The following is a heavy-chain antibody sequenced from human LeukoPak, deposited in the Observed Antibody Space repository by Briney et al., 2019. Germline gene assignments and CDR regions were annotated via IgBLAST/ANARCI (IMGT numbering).Heavy chain of an antibody. CDR2: IHYTGST. CDR3: ARHPSGSSFDY. V-gene: IGHV4-39*01. Sequence: PSETLSLTCGVSGGSIRSSSYYWGWIRQPPGKGLEWIGTIHYTGSTYYTPSLKSRVTVSVDTSNNQFSLKVSSVTAADTAVYYCARHPSGSSFDYWGQGTLVAVSS. J-gene: IGHJ4*02. D-gene: IGHD1-26*01. CDR1: GGSIRSSSYY.